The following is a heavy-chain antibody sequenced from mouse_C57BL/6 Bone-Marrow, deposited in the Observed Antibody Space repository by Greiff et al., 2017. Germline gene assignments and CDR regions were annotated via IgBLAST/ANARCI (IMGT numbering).Heavy chain of an antibody. J-gene: IGHJ2*01. D-gene: IGHD1-1*01. CDR1: GFTFSDYY. CDR3: AAFITTVDY. CDR2: ISNGGGST. Sequence: EVKVVESGGGLVQPGGSLKLSCAASGFTFSDYYMYWVRQTPEKRLEWVAYISNGGGSTYYPDTVKGRFTISRDNAKNTLYLQMSRLKSEDTAMYYCAAFITTVDYWGQGTTLTVSS. V-gene: IGHV5-12*01.